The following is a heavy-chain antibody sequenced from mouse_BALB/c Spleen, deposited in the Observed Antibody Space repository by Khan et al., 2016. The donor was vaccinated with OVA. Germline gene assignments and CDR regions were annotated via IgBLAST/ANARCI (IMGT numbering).Heavy chain of an antibody. CDR1: GDSITTGY. V-gene: IGHV3-8*02. Sequence: EVQLQESGPSLVKPSQTLSLTCSVTGDSITTGYWNWIRKFPGNKLEYMGYIIYTGYTYYNPSLKSRISIIRHTSNNQYYLQLNYVTDDDTATYDCAISTYRYAFVYWGQGTLVTVSA. J-gene: IGHJ3*01. CDR3: AISTYRYAFVY. D-gene: IGHD2-14*01. CDR2: IIYTGYT.